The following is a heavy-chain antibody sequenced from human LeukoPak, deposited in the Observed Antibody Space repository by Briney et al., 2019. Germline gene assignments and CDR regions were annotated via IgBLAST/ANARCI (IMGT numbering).Heavy chain of an antibody. CDR3: ARVSSGWYGEYYYYYGMDV. CDR2: ISAYNGNT. Sequence: ASVTVTCMAPGYTYTSYGLSWVRPAPGQGLEWMGWISAYNGNTNYAQKLQGRVTMTTDTSTSTAYMELRSLRSDDTAVYYCARVSSGWYGEYYYYYGMDVWGQGTTVTVSS. CDR1: GYTYTSYG. J-gene: IGHJ6*02. V-gene: IGHV1-18*01. D-gene: IGHD6-19*01.